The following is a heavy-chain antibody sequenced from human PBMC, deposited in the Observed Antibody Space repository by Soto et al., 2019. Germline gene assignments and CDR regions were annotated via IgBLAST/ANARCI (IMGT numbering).Heavy chain of an antibody. CDR3: ARDPRLRVVTGPFAY. D-gene: IGHD2-15*01. J-gene: IGHJ4*02. CDR2: ISYDGSNK. CDR1: GFTFSSYA. Sequence: WGSLRLSCSASGFTFSSYAMHWVRQSPGKGLEWVAVISYDGSNKYYADSVKGRFTISRDNSKNTMYLQMNSLRAEDTAVYYCARDPRLRVVTGPFAYWGQGALVTVSS. V-gene: IGHV3-30-3*01.